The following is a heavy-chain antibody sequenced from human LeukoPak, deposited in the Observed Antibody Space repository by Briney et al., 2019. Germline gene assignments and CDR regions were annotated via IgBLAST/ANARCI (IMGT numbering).Heavy chain of an antibody. J-gene: IGHJ5*02. CDR1: GGSFSGYY. V-gene: IGHV4-34*01. CDR2: INHSGST. D-gene: IGHD2-21*02. CDR3: ARRDPRTNWFDP. Sequence: SSETLSLTCAVYGGSFSGYYWSWIRQPPGKGLEWIGEINHSGSTNYNPSLKSRVTISVDTSKNQFSLKLSSVTAADTAVYYCARRDPRTNWFDPWGQGTLVTVSS.